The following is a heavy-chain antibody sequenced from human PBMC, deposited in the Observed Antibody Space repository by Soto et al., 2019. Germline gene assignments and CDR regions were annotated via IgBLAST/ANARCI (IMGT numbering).Heavy chain of an antibody. Sequence: QVQLQESGPGLVKPSETLSLTCTVSGGSISSYYWSWIRQPPGKGLEWIGYIHYSGSTKYNPSLKSRVTISVDTSKYQFSLKLSSVTAADTAVYYCARDRGGVASNWFDPWGQGTLVTVSS. V-gene: IGHV4-59*01. CDR3: ARDRGGVASNWFDP. D-gene: IGHD3-10*01. J-gene: IGHJ5*02. CDR1: GGSISSYY. CDR2: IHYSGST.